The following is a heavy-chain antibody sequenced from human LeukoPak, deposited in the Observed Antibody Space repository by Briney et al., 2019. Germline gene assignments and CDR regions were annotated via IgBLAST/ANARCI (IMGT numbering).Heavy chain of an antibody. V-gene: IGHV3-33*03. J-gene: IGHJ5*02. CDR2: IWYDGSKK. CDR3: ASLQQRVQGDWFDP. D-gene: IGHD6-13*01. Sequence: PGRSLRLSCAASGFTFSSYGMQWVREVPGKGLEWVATIWYDGSKKYYADSVKGRFTISRDNAKNSLYLQMNNLRVEDTAVYYCASLQQRVQGDWFDPWGQGTLVSVSS. CDR1: GFTFSSYG.